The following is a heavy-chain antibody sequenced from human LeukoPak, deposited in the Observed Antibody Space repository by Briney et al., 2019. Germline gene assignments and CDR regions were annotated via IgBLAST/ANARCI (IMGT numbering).Heavy chain of an antibody. Sequence: SGTLSLTCAVSGGSISNSNWWSWVRPPPGKGLEWIGEIYHSGSTNYNPSLKSRVTISVDKSKTQFSLKLSSVTAADTAVYFCAIRGDYCSSTSCYAFDIWGQGTMVTVSS. CDR3: AIRGDYCSSTSCYAFDI. D-gene: IGHD2-2*01. CDR1: GGSISNSNW. J-gene: IGHJ3*02. V-gene: IGHV4-4*02. CDR2: IYHSGST.